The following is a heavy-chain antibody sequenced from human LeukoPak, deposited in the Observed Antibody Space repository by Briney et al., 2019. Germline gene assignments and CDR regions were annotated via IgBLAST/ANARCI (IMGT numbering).Heavy chain of an antibody. CDR3: ARVYGSGNLDY. D-gene: IGHD3-10*01. Sequence: TSETLSLTCTVSGGSISSYYWSWIRQPPGKGLEWIGYIYYSGSTNYNPSLKSRVTMSVDTSKNQFSLKLSSMTAADTAVYYCARVYGSGNLDYWGQGTLVTVSS. CDR2: IYYSGST. CDR1: GGSISSYY. J-gene: IGHJ4*02. V-gene: IGHV4-59*12.